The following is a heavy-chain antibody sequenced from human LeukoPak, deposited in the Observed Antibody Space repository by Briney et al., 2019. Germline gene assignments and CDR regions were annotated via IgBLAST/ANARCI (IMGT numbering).Heavy chain of an antibody. D-gene: IGHD1-26*01. J-gene: IGHJ4*02. CDR1: GFTFSSCW. Sequence: GTSLRLSCAASGFTFSSCWMNWVRQAPGKGLEWISCISSDGSMIGYADSVKGRFTISRDNTKNSVYLQMNSLRAEDTAVYYCTSASYFTWGQGTLVTVSS. CDR2: ISSDGSMI. CDR3: TSASYFT. V-gene: IGHV3-48*03.